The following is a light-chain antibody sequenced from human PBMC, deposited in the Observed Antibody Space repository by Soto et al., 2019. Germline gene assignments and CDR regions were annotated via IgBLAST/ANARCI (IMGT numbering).Light chain of an antibody. CDR1: QSITTY. CDR2: AVS. V-gene: IGKV1-39*01. Sequence: DIQMTQSPSSLSASVGDRVTITCRASQSITTYLSRYQQKAGIAPKLLIYAVSNLQSGVPSRFSGSGSGTDFTLTISSLQLEDFATYYCQQSYSTPLTFGGGTKVEIK. J-gene: IGKJ4*01. CDR3: QQSYSTPLT.